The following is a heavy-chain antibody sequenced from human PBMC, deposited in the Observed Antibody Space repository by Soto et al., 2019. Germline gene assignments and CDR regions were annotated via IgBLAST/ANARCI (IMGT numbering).Heavy chain of an antibody. Sequence: GSLRLSCAASGFSFSTYTMSWVRPAPGKGLEWVSAISGSGGSPSYAGSVQGRFTISRDNPKKTLYLQMNSLRAEDTAVYYCAKARCTTSNCYVPDYWGQGTLVTVSS. CDR1: GFSFSTYT. J-gene: IGHJ4*02. V-gene: IGHV3-23*01. CDR3: AKARCTTSNCYVPDY. D-gene: IGHD2-8*01. CDR2: ISGSGGSP.